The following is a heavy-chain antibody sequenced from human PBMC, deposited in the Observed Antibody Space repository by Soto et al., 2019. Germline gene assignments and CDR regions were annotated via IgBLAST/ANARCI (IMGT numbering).Heavy chain of an antibody. J-gene: IGHJ5*02. Sequence: GSLRVSCTASVFSFANFAMSWVRQGPGKGLEWVSGISADGGGTYYAGSVKGRFTISRDNSKKTMYFQLKSLRDEDTAVYFCAKCNVLVTTSGGWCNWFDPWGQGTPVTVSS. CDR3: AKCNVLVTTSGGWCNWFDP. CDR1: VFSFANFA. D-gene: IGHD2-21*02. V-gene: IGHV3-23*01. CDR2: ISADGGGT.